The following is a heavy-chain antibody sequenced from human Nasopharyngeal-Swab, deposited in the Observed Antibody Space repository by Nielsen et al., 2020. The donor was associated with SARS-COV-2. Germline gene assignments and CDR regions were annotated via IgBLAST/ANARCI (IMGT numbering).Heavy chain of an antibody. CDR3: ATDLSWRFDY. J-gene: IGHJ4*02. D-gene: IGHD2-15*01. CDR1: VSTFSNYW. CDR2: INPDGRHI. Sequence: GESLKISCGVSVSTFSNYWMNWVRQAPGRELEWVAKINPDGRHISYADSVKGRFAISRDNAKKSVFLQMDYLRVEDTAVYYCATDLSWRFDYWGQGTLVTVSS. V-gene: IGHV3-7*01.